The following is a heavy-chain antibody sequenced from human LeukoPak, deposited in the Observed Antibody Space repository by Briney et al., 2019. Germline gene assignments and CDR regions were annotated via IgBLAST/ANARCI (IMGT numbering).Heavy chain of an antibody. Sequence: GGSLRLSCAASGFTFSSYEMNWVRQAPGKGLEWVSYISSSGSTIYYADSVKGRFTISRDNAKNSLYLQMNSLRAEDTAVYYCARSMYYYDSSALYYFDYWGQGTLVTVSS. CDR1: GFTFSSYE. CDR2: ISSSGSTI. V-gene: IGHV3-48*03. D-gene: IGHD3-22*01. J-gene: IGHJ4*02. CDR3: ARSMYYYDSSALYYFDY.